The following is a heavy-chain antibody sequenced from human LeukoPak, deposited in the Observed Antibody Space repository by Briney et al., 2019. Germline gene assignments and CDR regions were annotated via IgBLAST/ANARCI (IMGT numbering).Heavy chain of an antibody. CDR1: GGSISSYY. J-gene: IGHJ4*02. V-gene: IGHV4-59*01. Sequence: SETLSLTCTVSGGSISSYYWSWIRQPPGKGLEWIGYIYYSGSTNYNPSLKSRVTISVDTSKNQFSLKLSSVTAADTAVYYCARVTSARDCSSTSCYMVYYFDYWGQGTLVTVSS. CDR3: ARVTSARDCSSTSCYMVYYFDY. CDR2: IYYSGST. D-gene: IGHD2-2*02.